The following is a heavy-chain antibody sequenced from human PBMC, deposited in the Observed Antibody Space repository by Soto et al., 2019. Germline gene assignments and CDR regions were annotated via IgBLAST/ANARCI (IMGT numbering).Heavy chain of an antibody. Sequence: SVPLCHTNIVACGKGTYHRCSWIRQNPGQGLQWIAYTSYTGNTNYNPSPQSRVTISLDTSKNQLSLKLTSMTAADTAVYYCARDRIAGFTNFSASRGQGSLVTVSS. CDR3: ARDRIAGFTNFSAS. V-gene: IGHV4-59*02. J-gene: IGHJ1*01. CDR2: TSYTGNT. CDR1: CGKGTYHR. D-gene: IGHD2-21*01.